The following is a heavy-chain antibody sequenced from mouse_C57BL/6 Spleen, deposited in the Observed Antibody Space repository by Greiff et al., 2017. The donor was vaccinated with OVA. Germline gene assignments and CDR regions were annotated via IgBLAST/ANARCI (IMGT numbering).Heavy chain of an antibody. D-gene: IGHD4-1*01. CDR3: ASTNWDVDY. CDR1: GFTFTDYY. V-gene: IGHV7-3*01. J-gene: IGHJ2*01. Sequence: EVHLVESGGGLVQPGGSLSLSCAASGFTFTDYYMSWVRQPPGKALEWLGFIRNKANGYTTEYSASVKGRFTISRDNSQSILYLQMNAVGAGDSATCYCASTNWDVDYWGQGTTLTVSS. CDR2: IRNKANGYTT.